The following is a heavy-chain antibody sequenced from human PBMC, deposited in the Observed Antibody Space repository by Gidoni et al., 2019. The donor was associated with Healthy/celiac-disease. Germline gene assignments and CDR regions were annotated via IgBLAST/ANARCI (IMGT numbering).Heavy chain of an antibody. D-gene: IGHD6-19*01. CDR1: GFTFSSYA. V-gene: IGHV3-30*04. CDR2: ISYEGRNK. CDR3: ARDDSSGWSSYYYGMDV. J-gene: IGHJ6*02. Sequence: QVQLVESGGGVVQPGRSLSLSCAASGFTFSSYAMHWVRQAPGKGREWVAVISYEGRNKYYADSVKGRFTISRDNSKNTLYLQMNSLRAEDTAVYYCARDDSSGWSSYYYGMDVWGQGTTVTVSS.